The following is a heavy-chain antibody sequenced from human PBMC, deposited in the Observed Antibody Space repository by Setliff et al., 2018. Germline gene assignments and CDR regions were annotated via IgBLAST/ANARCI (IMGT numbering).Heavy chain of an antibody. CDR3: ARGQGTYYYDSSGYYYVRGWFDP. J-gene: IGHJ5*02. D-gene: IGHD3-22*01. CDR2: MNPNSGNT. Sequence: ASVKVSCKASGYAFTSYDTNWVRQATGQGLEWMGWMNPNSGNTGYAQKFQGRVTMTRNTSISTAYMELSSLRSEDTAVYYCARGQGTYYYDSSGYYYVRGWFDPWGQGTLVTVSS. V-gene: IGHV1-8*02. CDR1: GYAFTSYD.